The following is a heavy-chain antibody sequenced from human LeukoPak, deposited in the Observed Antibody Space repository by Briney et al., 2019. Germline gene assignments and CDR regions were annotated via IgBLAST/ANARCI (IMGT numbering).Heavy chain of an antibody. D-gene: IGHD3-22*01. V-gene: IGHV3-7*05. CDR1: GFTFSNYW. CDR3: ARRYYYDGHYYFDY. J-gene: IGHJ4*02. Sequence: AGGSLRLSCAASGFTFSNYWMSWVRQAAGKGLEWVATITQDGSGKYYVDSVKGRFTISRDNAKNSLYLQMDSLRAEDTAVYYCARRYYYDGHYYFDYWGEGTLVTVPS. CDR2: ITQDGSGK.